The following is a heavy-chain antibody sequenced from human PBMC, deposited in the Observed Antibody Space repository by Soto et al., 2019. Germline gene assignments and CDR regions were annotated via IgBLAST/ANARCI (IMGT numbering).Heavy chain of an antibody. Sequence: SETLSLTCTVSGGSISSGGYYWSWIRQHPGKGLEWIGYIYYSGSTYYNPSLKSRVTISVDTSKNQFSLKLSSVTAADTAVYYCARGLRDWFDPWGQGTLVTVSS. CDR3: ARGLRDWFDP. V-gene: IGHV4-31*03. CDR2: IYYSGST. CDR1: GGSISSGGYY. J-gene: IGHJ5*02.